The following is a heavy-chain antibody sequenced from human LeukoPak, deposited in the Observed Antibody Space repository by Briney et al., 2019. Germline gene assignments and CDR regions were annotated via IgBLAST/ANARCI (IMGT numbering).Heavy chain of an antibody. D-gene: IGHD3-16*01. CDR1: GFTFNHHW. CDR2: IKQDESVE. CDR3: ARELWELDAFDI. J-gene: IGHJ3*02. V-gene: IGHV3-7*03. Sequence: GGSLRLSCAASGFTFNHHWMSWVRQAPGKGLEWVANIKQDESVEYYADSVKGRFTISGDNAKNSLYLQMNSLRPEDSAMYYCARELWELDAFDIWGQGTMVIVSS.